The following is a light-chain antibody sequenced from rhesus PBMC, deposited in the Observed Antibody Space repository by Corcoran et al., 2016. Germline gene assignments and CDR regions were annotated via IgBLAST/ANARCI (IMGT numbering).Light chain of an antibody. Sequence: DIQMTQSPSYLSASIGDRVTITCQASQDITTNLAWYQQQPGKVPNLLIYKASTVNSGVTSRFSGSGSGTDFTLTISSLQPEDFAIYYCQHGYGTPLYSFGQGTKVEIK. CDR1: QDITTN. V-gene: IGKV1-25*01. J-gene: IGKJ2*01. CDR3: QHGYGTPLYS. CDR2: KAS.